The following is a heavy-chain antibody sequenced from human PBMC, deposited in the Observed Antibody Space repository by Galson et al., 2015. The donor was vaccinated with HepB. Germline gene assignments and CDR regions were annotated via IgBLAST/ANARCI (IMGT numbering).Heavy chain of an antibody. V-gene: IGHV3-23*01. CDR2: ISGSGGST. D-gene: IGHD1-26*01. CDR3: AKVGVGATSSFDY. J-gene: IGHJ4*02. Sequence: SLRLSCAASGFTFSSYAMSWVRQAPGKGLEWVSAISGSGGSTYYADSVKGRFTISRDNSKNTLYLQMNSLRAEDTAVYYCAKVGVGATSSFDYWGQGTLVTVSS. CDR1: GFTFSSYA.